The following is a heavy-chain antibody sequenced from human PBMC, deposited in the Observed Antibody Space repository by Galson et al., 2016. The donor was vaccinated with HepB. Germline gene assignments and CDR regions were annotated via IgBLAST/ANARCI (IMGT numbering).Heavy chain of an antibody. CDR2: IYHNGNT. D-gene: IGHD2-21*01. CDR1: GFTFSSYSM. V-gene: IGHV4-4*02. CDR3: ARVDSGVIILYYYYRLDV. Sequence: SLRLSCAASGFTFSSYSMNWVRQAPGKGLEWVGEIYHNGNTNYNPSLNSRVTMSVDKSKNQFSLNLTSLTAADTAVYYCARVDSGVIILYYYYRLDVWGHGTTVTVSS. J-gene: IGHJ6*02.